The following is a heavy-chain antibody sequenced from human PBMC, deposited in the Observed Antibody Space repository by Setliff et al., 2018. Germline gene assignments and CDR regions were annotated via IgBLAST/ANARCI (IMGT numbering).Heavy chain of an antibody. D-gene: IGHD2-15*01. CDR2: INPSGGLT. V-gene: IGHV1-46*01. CDR1: GYTLTNYY. CDR3: ARVRDCSGGICHRGFHHYMDV. J-gene: IGHJ6*03. Sequence: ASVKVSCKASGYTLTNYYMHWVRQAPGQGLEWMGIINPSGGLTRYAQKLQGRVTMTTDTSTSTAYLELSSLRSEDTAMYYCARVRDCSGGICHRGFHHYMDVWGKGTTVTVSS.